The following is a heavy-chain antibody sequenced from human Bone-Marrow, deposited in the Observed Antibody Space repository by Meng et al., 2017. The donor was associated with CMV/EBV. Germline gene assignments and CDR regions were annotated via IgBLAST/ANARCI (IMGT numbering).Heavy chain of an antibody. D-gene: IGHD1-26*01. J-gene: IGHJ4*02. V-gene: IGHV3-23*01. CDR1: GGSFSGYY. CDR3: AKMPRSLGAATHLDY. Sequence: ETLSLTCAVYGGSFSGYYWTWIRQPPGKGLEWVSAISGSGGSTYYADSVKGRFTISRDNSKNTLYLQMNSLRAEDTAVYYCAKMPRSLGAATHLDYWGQGTLVTVSS. CDR2: ISGSGGST.